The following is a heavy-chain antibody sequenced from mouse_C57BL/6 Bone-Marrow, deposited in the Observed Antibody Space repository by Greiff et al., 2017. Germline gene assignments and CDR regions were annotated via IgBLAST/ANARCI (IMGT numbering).Heavy chain of an antibody. J-gene: IGHJ3*01. V-gene: IGHV5-4*01. CDR2: ISDGGSYT. CDR3: AREDYGSSQFAY. CDR1: GFTFSSYA. D-gene: IGHD1-1*01. Sequence: VMLMESGGGLVKPGGSLKLSCAASGFTFSSYAMSWVRQTPEKRLEWVATISDGGSYTYYPDNVKGRFTISRDNAKNNLYLQMSHLKSKDTAMYYCAREDYGSSQFAYWGQGTLVTVSA.